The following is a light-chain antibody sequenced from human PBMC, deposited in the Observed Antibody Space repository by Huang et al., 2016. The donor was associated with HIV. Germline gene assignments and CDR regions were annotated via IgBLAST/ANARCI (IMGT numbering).Light chain of an antibody. V-gene: IGKV2-30*02. CDR3: GQGTHWPPAWT. J-gene: IGKJ1*01. CDR2: RIS. CDR1: QSLVPSDGNSY. Sequence: VLTQSPLSLPVSPGQPASISCRSNQSLVPSDGNSYFNWFHQRPGQSPRRLIYRISNRDAGVPDRISGSGSGTDFKLTSSRVEAEDVGIYYCGQGTHWPPAWTFGQGTKVGIK.